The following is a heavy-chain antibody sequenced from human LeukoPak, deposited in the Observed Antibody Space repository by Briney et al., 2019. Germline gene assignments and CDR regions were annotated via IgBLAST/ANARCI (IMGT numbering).Heavy chain of an antibody. CDR1: GGTFSSYA. D-gene: IGHD3-22*01. CDR2: IIPIFGTA. Sequence: GASVTVSCKASGGTFSSYAISWVRQAPGQGLEWMGGIIPIFGTANYAQKFQGRVTITTDESTSTAYMELSSLRSEDTAVYYCARGEGDYDSAPVHSDYWGQGTLVTVSS. J-gene: IGHJ4*02. CDR3: ARGEGDYDSAPVHSDY. V-gene: IGHV1-69*05.